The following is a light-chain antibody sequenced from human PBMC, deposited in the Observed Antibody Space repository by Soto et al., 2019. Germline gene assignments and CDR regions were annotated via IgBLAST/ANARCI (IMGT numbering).Light chain of an antibody. CDR2: DVS. V-gene: IGLV2-11*01. CDR3: CSYAGSYTLV. J-gene: IGLJ2*01. Sequence: QSALTQPRSVSGSPGQSVTISCTGTSSDVGGYNYVSWYQKQPGKAPKLMIYDVSKRPSGVSDRFSGSKSVNTASLTISGLQAEDEADYYCCSYAGSYTLVFGGGTKVTVL. CDR1: SSDVGGYNY.